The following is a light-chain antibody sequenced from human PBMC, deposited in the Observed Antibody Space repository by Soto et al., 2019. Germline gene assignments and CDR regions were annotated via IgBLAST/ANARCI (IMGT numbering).Light chain of an antibody. CDR3: QQYNDWPPST. J-gene: IGKJ1*01. CDR2: SAS. Sequence: IVLTQSPGTLSFSQGERATLSCRASQSVSSSLAWYQQNPGQAPRLLMYSASTRATGIPARFSGSGSGTEFTLTISSLQSEDLAVYDCQQYNDWPPSTVGQGTKVDIK. CDR1: QSVSSS. V-gene: IGKV3-15*01.